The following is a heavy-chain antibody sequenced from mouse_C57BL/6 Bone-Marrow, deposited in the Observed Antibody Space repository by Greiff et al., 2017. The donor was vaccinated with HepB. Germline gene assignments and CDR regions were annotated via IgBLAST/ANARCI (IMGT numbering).Heavy chain of an antibody. Sequence: EVKLEESGGGLVQPGGSLKLSCAASGFTFSDYYMYWVRQTPEKRLEWVAYISNGGGSTYYPDTVKGRFTISRDNAKNTLYLQMSRLKSEDTAMYYCARRGSYNYAMDYWGQGTSVTVSS. CDR3: ARRGSYNYAMDY. CDR2: ISNGGGST. D-gene: IGHD1-1*02. V-gene: IGHV5-12*01. J-gene: IGHJ4*01. CDR1: GFTFSDYY.